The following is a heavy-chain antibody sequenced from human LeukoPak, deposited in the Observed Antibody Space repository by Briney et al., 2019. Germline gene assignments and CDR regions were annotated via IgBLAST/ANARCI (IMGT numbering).Heavy chain of an antibody. D-gene: IGHD3-22*01. J-gene: IGHJ3*02. CDR3: AKPRRVTMIVVVIHPIPKEAFDI. Sequence: PGGSLRLSCAASGFTFSSYGMHWVRQAPGKGLEWVAFIRYDGSNKYYADSVKGRFTISRDNSKNTLYLQMNSLGAEDTAVYYCAKPRRVTMIVVVIHPIPKEAFDIWGQGTMVTVSS. V-gene: IGHV3-30*02. CDR1: GFTFSSYG. CDR2: IRYDGSNK.